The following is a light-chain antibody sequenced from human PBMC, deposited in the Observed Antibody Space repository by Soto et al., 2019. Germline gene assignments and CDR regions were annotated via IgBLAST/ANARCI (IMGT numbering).Light chain of an antibody. CDR1: SSDVGGYNY. V-gene: IGLV2-14*01. J-gene: IGLJ2*01. CDR2: EVS. Sequence: QSALTQPASVSGSPGQSITISCTGTSSDVGGYNYVSWYQQHPGKAPKLMIYEVSDRPSGVSNRFSSSKSGNTDSLTISGLQAEDEAHYHCSSCTSSIVVFGGGTMLTVL. CDR3: SSCTSSIVV.